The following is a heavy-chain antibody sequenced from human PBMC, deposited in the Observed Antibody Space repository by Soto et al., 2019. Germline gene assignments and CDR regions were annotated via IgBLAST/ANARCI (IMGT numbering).Heavy chain of an antibody. V-gene: IGHV3-48*02. Sequence: EVQLVDSGGGLVQPGGSLRLSCAASGFTFSSYTMNWVRQAPGKGLEWISYISSSSRTIYYADSVKGRFTISRDNAQNSLYLQMTSLRDEDTALYYYAIVPTRALDYWGQGTLVTVSS. CDR2: ISSSSRTI. D-gene: IGHD1-26*01. CDR1: GFTFSSYT. J-gene: IGHJ4*02. CDR3: AIVPTRALDY.